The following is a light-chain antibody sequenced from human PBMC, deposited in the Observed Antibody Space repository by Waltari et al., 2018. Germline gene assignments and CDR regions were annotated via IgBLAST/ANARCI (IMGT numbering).Light chain of an antibody. Sequence: DIQMTQSPTSVSASVGDRVSITCRASQTITNYLNWYQQIPGKAPKLLIYAASTLQSGVPSRFSGSGSGSDFTLTISSLQPEDFASYYCQQTYNTPWTFGQGTNVELK. CDR2: AAS. J-gene: IGKJ1*01. CDR1: QTITNY. V-gene: IGKV1-39*01. CDR3: QQTYNTPWT.